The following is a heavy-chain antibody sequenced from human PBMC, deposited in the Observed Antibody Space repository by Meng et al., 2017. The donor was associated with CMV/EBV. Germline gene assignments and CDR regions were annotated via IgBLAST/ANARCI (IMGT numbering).Heavy chain of an antibody. V-gene: IGHV4-34*01. CDR1: GWSFRGYY. J-gene: IGHJ5*02. CDR2: INHSGST. CDR3: ARGVVTMIVVYDP. D-gene: IGHD3-22*01. Sequence: QVQSQQWAAGLLKPSENLSLPCAVYGWSFRGYYWSWIRQPPGKGLEWIGEINHSGSTYYNPSLKSRVTISVDTSKNQFSLKLSSVTAADTAVYYCARGVVTMIVVYDPWGQGTLVTVSS.